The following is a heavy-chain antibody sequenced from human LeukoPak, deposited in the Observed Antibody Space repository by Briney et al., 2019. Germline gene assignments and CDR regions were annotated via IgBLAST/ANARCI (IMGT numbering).Heavy chain of an antibody. J-gene: IGHJ4*02. D-gene: IGHD3-9*01. Sequence: GGSLRLSCAASGFTVSANYMTWVRQAPGKGLEWVSIIYADGNTYYADSVKGRFTISRDNSKNTLSLQMNSLRAEDTAVYYCVSHSNTLTSYCFDYWGQGTLVTVSS. CDR2: IYADGNT. CDR1: GFTVSANY. V-gene: IGHV3-53*01. CDR3: VSHSNTLTSYCFDY.